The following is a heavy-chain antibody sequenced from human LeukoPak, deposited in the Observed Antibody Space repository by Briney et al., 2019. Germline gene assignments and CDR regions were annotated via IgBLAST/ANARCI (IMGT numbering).Heavy chain of an antibody. CDR2: ISSSSSYI. V-gene: IGHV3-21*01. CDR3: ARGYYSSGSSWLDY. J-gene: IGHJ4*02. CDR1: GFTFSSYS. D-gene: IGHD6-19*01. Sequence: GGSLRLSCAASGFTFSSYSMNWVRQAPGKGLEWVSSISSSSSYIYYADSVKGRFTISRDNANNSLSLQMNSLRAEDTALYYCARGYYSSGSSWLDYWGQGTLVTVSS.